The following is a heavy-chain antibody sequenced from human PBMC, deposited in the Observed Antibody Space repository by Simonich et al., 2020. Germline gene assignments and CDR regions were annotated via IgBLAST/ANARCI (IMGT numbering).Heavy chain of an antibody. CDR3: ARHPEYSSNWFDP. V-gene: IGHV4-39*01. J-gene: IGHJ5*02. Sequence: QVQLQESGPGLVKPSETLSLTCTVSGGSISSSSYYWGWIRQPPGKGLEWIGSIYYRGSPYYNPALKSRVTISVDTSKNQFSLKLSSVTAADTAVYYCARHPEYSSNWFDPWGQGTLVTVSS. CDR1: GGSISSSSYY. CDR2: IYYRGSP. D-gene: IGHD6-6*01.